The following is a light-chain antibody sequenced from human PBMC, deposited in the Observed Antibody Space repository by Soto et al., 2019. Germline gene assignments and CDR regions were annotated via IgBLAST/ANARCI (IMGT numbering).Light chain of an antibody. CDR1: SSDVGAYNS. Sequence: QSVLTQPASVSGSPGQSITISCTGTSSDVGAYNSVSWYQQYPGKAPKLMMYEVSNRPSGVSDRFSGSKSGNTASLTISGLQTGDGADYYCSSYRSSSTDVFGTGTKFTVL. V-gene: IGLV2-14*01. J-gene: IGLJ1*01. CDR2: EVS. CDR3: SSYRSSSTDV.